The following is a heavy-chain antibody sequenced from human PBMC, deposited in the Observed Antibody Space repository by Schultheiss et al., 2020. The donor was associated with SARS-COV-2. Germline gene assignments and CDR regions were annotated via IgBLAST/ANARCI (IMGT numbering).Heavy chain of an antibody. J-gene: IGHJ5*02. CDR3: ARMGYTEGWFDP. Sequence: SETLSLTCTVSGGSISSAGYYWSWIRQHPEKGLEWIGYIFYSGSTYYNPSLKSLVTMSVDTSKNHFSLKLTSVTAADTAVYYCARMGYTEGWFDPWGQGTLVTVSS. CDR1: GGSISSAGYY. CDR2: IFYSGST. D-gene: IGHD5-18*01. V-gene: IGHV4-31*01.